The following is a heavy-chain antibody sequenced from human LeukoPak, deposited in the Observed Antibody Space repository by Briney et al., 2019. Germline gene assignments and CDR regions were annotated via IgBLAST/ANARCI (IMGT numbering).Heavy chain of an antibody. V-gene: IGHV3-48*03. CDR3: APLWFGESSYGMDV. D-gene: IGHD3-10*01. J-gene: IGHJ6*02. CDR2: ISSSGSTI. Sequence: GGSLRFSCAASGFTFSSYEMNWVRQAPGKGLEWVSYISSSGSTIYYADSVKGRFTISRDNAKNSLYLQMNSLRAEDTAVYYCAPLWFGESSYGMDVWGQGTTVTVSS. CDR1: GFTFSSYE.